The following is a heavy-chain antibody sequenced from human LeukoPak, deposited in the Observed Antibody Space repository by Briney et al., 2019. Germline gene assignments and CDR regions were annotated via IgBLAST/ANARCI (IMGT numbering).Heavy chain of an antibody. D-gene: IGHD6-13*01. CDR2: IWYDGSNK. V-gene: IGHV3-33*06. J-gene: IGHJ4*02. CDR3: AKDLGYSSSWSYIDY. Sequence: GGSLRLSCAASGFTFSSYEMNWVRQAPGKGLEWVAVIWYDGSNKYYADSVKGRFTISRDNSKNTLYLQMNSLRAEDTAVYYCAKDLGYSSSWSYIDYWGQGTLVTVSS. CDR1: GFTFSSYE.